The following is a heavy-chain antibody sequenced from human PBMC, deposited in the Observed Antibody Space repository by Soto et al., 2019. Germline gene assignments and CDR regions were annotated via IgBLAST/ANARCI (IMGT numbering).Heavy chain of an antibody. CDR2: IWYDGSNK. CDR1: GFTFSSYG. J-gene: IGHJ4*02. Sequence: PGGSLRLSCAASGFTFSSYGMHWVRQAPGKGLEWVAVIWYDGSNKYYADSVKGRFTISRDNSKNTLYLQMSSLGAEDTAVYYCATTGTPDYWGQGTLVTVFS. V-gene: IGHV3-33*01. D-gene: IGHD1-7*01. CDR3: ATTGTPDY.